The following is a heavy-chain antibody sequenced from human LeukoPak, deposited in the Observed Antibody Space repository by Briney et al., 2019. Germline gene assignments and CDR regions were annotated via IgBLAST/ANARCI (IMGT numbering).Heavy chain of an antibody. V-gene: IGHV3-30-3*01. D-gene: IGHD6-19*01. CDR1: GFTFSSYA. CDR3: AREGIAVADVDY. Sequence: PGGSLRLSCAASGFTFSSYALHWVRQAPGRGLEWVAVISYDGSEKYYADSVKGRFTISRDNSKNTLYMQMNSLRAEDTAVYYCAREGIAVADVDYWGQGTLVTVSS. J-gene: IGHJ4*02. CDR2: ISYDGSEK.